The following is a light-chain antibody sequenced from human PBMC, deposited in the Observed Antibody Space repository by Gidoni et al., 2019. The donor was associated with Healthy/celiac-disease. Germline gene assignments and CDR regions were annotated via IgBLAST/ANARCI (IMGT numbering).Light chain of an antibody. CDR3: QQYNSYPYT. Sequence: DIQMTQYPSTLSASVGDRVTITCRASQSISSWLAWYQQKPGKAPKLLIDKASSLESGVPSRFSGSGSGTEFTRTISSLQPDDFATYYCQQYNSYPYTCXQXTKLEIK. CDR1: QSISSW. V-gene: IGKV1-5*03. CDR2: KAS. J-gene: IGKJ2*01.